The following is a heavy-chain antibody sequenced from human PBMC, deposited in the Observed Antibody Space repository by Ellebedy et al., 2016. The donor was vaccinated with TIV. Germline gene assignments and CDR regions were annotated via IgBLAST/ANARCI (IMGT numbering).Heavy chain of an antibody. J-gene: IGHJ4*02. CDR2: IKHDGGQK. D-gene: IGHD3-16*01. CDR3: ARAGGVGTVDC. CDR1: GFTFSNYW. Sequence: GGSLRLSCAASGFTFSNYWMNWVRQAPGKGLEWVASIKHDGGQKYYVDSVKGRFSISRDNAKNSLFLQMNSPRADDTAVYYCARAGGVGTVDCWGQGTLVTVSS. V-gene: IGHV3-7*03.